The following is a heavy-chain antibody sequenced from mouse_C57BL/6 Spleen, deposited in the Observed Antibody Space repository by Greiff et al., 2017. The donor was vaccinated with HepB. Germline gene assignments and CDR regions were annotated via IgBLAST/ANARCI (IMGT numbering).Heavy chain of an antibody. Sequence: VQLQQSGPELVKPGASVKISCKASGYAFSSSWMNWVKQRPGKGLEWIGRIYTGDGDTNYNGKFKGKATLTADKSSSTAYMQLSILTSEDSAVYFCARSTYSNFLYYFDYWGQGTTLTVSS. CDR2: IYTGDGDT. D-gene: IGHD2-5*01. J-gene: IGHJ2*01. CDR1: GYAFSSSW. CDR3: ARSTYSNFLYYFDY. V-gene: IGHV1-82*01.